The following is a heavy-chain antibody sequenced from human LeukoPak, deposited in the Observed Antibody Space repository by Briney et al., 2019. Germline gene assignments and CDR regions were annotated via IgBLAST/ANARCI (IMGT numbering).Heavy chain of an antibody. Sequence: SETLSLTCAVSGGSISSHYWSWIRQPPGKGLEWIGDIHYSGSTNYNPALKKRVTIALDTYKNQFSLKLNYMTAADTAVDYYSRLVTGKTNWFDPWGQGTLVTVSS. J-gene: IGHJ5*02. D-gene: IGHD1-14*01. V-gene: IGHV4-59*08. CDR1: GGSISSHY. CDR3: SRLVTGKTNWFDP. CDR2: IHYSGST.